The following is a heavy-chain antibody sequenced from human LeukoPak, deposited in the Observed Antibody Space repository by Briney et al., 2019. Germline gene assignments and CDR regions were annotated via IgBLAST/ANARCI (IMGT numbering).Heavy chain of an antibody. CDR3: ARVGAWELQRVFDY. Sequence: QTGGSLRLSCAASGFRFSDYWMTWVRQVPGKGLEWVANIKQGGSEMYYADSVKGRFTISRDNAKNSLYLEMNNLRTEDTAVYYCARVGAWELQRVFDYWGQGTLVTVSS. J-gene: IGHJ4*02. CDR1: GFRFSDYW. CDR2: IKQGGSEM. V-gene: IGHV3-7*01. D-gene: IGHD1-26*01.